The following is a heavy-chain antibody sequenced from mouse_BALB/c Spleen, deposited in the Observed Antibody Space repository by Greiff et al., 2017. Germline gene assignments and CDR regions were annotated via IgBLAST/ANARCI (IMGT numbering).Heavy chain of an antibody. D-gene: IGHD1-2*01. CDR2: IWAGGST. CDR1: GFSLTSYG. J-gene: IGHJ4*01. Sequence: VQRVESGPGLVAPSQSLSITCTVSGFSLTSYGVHWVRQPPGKGLEWLGVIWAGGSTNYNSALMSRLSISKDNSKSQVFLKMNSLQTDDTAMYYCAREPPLLRDAMDYWGQGTSVTVSS. V-gene: IGHV2-9*02. CDR3: AREPPLLRDAMDY.